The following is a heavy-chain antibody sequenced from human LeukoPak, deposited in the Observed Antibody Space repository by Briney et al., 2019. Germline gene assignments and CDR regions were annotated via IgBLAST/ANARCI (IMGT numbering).Heavy chain of an antibody. CDR3: ARVYYYDSSGYSWIFDY. CDR1: GGSISSGGYS. Sequence: SQTLSLTCAVSGGSISSGGYSWSWIRQPPGKGLEWIGYIYHSGSTYYNPSLKSRVTISVDRSKNQFSLKLSSVTAADTAVYYCARVYYYDSSGYSWIFDYWGQGTLVTVSS. V-gene: IGHV4-30-2*01. CDR2: IYHSGST. D-gene: IGHD3-22*01. J-gene: IGHJ4*02.